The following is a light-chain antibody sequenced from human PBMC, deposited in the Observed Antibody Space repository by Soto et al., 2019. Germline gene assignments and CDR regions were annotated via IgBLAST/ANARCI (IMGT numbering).Light chain of an antibody. CDR3: QQYGSSLQT. CDR2: GAS. V-gene: IGKV3-20*01. J-gene: IGKJ1*01. Sequence: EIVLTQSPGTLSLSPGERATLSCRASQSVPSDYLAWYQQKPGQAPRLLIYGASSRATGIPDRFSGSGSGTDFTLTISRLEPEDFALYYCQQYGSSLQTFGQGTKVDIK. CDR1: QSVPSDY.